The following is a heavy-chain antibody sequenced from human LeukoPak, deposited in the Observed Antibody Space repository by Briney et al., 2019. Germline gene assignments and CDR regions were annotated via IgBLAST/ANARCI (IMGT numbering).Heavy chain of an antibody. D-gene: IGHD3-3*01. Sequence: PGGSLRLSCAASGFTFSSYAMHWVRQAPGKGLEWVAVISYDGSNKYYADSVKGRFTISRDNSKNTLYLQMNSLRAEDTAVYYCAGDWSYFDYWGQGTLVTVSS. CDR2: ISYDGSNK. CDR1: GFTFSSYA. V-gene: IGHV3-30-3*01. J-gene: IGHJ4*02. CDR3: AGDWSYFDY.